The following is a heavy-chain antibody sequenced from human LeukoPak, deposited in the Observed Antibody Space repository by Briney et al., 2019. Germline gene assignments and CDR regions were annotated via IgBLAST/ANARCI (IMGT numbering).Heavy chain of an antibody. V-gene: IGHV3-21*01. CDR1: GFTVSNSY. CDR2: ISSSSSHI. D-gene: IGHD3-22*01. CDR3: ARDPRDGRGQGAFDF. J-gene: IGHJ3*01. Sequence: PGGSLRLSCAASGFTVSNSYMSWVRQAPGKGLEWVSSISSSSSHIYYADSVKGRFTISRDNAKNSLYLQMNSLRAEDTAVYYCARDPRDGRGQGAFDFWGQGTMVTVSP.